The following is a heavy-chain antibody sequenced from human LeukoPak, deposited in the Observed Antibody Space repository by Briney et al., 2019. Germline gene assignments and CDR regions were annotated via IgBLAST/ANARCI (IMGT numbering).Heavy chain of an antibody. D-gene: IGHD6-13*01. Sequence: PGGSLRLSCAASGFTFSLYWLNWVRRAPGKGLEWVANIKQDGSEKNYVDSVKGRFTISRDNALNSLYLQMNSLRAEDTAIYCCARSIPYGTTWYGRSDYWGQGTLVTVSS. CDR3: ARSIPYGTTWYGRSDY. CDR1: GFTFSLYW. V-gene: IGHV3-7*03. J-gene: IGHJ4*02. CDR2: IKQDGSEK.